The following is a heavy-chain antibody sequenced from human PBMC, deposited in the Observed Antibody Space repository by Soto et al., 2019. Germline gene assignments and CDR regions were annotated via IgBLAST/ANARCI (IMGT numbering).Heavy chain of an antibody. J-gene: IGHJ6*03. CDR2: INHSGST. D-gene: IGHD6-13*01. CDR3: ARIPVGSRRVYYYYMDV. Sequence: SETLSLTCAVYGGSFSGYYWSWIRPPPGKGLEWIGEINHSGSTNYNPSLKSRVTISVDTSKNQFSLKLSSVTAADTAVYYCARIPVGSRRVYYYYMDVWGKGTTVTVSS. V-gene: IGHV4-34*01. CDR1: GGSFSGYY.